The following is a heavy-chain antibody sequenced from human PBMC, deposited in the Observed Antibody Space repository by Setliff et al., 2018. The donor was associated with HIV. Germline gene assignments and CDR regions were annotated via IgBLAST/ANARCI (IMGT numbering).Heavy chain of an antibody. CDR3: ARLGVGYSTSWEHHFDF. Sequence: SVKVSCKASGGTFSSHATSWVRQAPGQGLEWMGGISPIFQIADYAQRFQGRLTITADKSTTTAYMELSSLTSEDTAIYYCARLGVGYSTSWEHHFDFWGQGTLVTVSS. CDR1: GGTFSSHA. J-gene: IGHJ4*02. CDR2: ISPIFQIA. V-gene: IGHV1-69*10. D-gene: IGHD6-6*01.